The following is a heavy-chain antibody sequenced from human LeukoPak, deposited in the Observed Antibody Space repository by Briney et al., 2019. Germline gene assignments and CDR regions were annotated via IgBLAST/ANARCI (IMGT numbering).Heavy chain of an antibody. CDR1: GFTFSSYW. Sequence: PGGSLRLSCAASGFTFSSYWMSWVRQAPGKGLEWVANIKQDGSEKYYVDSVKGRFTISRDNAKNSLYLQMNSLRAEDTAVYYCARAMVRGVIFPNWFDPWGQGTLVTVSS. V-gene: IGHV3-7*01. D-gene: IGHD3-10*01. CDR2: IKQDGSEK. CDR3: ARAMVRGVIFPNWFDP. J-gene: IGHJ5*02.